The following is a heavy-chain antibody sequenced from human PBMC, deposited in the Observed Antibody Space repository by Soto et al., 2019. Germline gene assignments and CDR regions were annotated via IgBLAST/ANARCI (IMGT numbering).Heavy chain of an antibody. CDR3: ARDRGGYCSGGSCSNWFDP. CDR1: GGTFSSYA. CDR2: IIPIFGTA. J-gene: IGHJ5*02. D-gene: IGHD2-15*01. V-gene: IGHV1-69*06. Sequence: QVQLVQSGAEVKKPGSSVKVSCKASGGTFSSYAISWVRQAPGQGLEWMGGIIPIFGTANYAQKFQGRVTITADKSTSTAYMELSSLRSEDTAVYYCARDRGGYCSGGSCSNWFDPWRQGALVTVSS.